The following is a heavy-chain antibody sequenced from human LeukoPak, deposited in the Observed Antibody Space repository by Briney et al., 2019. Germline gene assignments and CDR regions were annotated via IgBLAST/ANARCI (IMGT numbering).Heavy chain of an antibody. CDR3: ALARSEYHYGMDV. CDR2: TYYRSKWYN. V-gene: IGHV6-1*01. J-gene: IGHJ6*02. CDR1: GDSVSSNSAA. Sequence: SQTLSLTCAISGDSVSSNSAAWNWIRQSPSRGLEWLGRTYYRSKWYNEYAVSVKGRININPDPSKNQFSLQLNSVTPKVTAVYYCALARSEYHYGMDVWRQGATVTVSS.